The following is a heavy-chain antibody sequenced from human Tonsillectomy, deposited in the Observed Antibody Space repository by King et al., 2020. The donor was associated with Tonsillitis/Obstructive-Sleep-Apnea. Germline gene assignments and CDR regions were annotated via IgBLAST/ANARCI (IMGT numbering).Heavy chain of an antibody. CDR3: ARDRERGAFDAFDI. V-gene: IGHV1-69*12. Sequence: QLVQSGAEVKKPGSSVKVSCKASGGTFSSYAISWVRQAPGQGLEWMGGIIPIFGTANYAQKFQGRVTITADESTSTAYMERSSLKSEDTAVYYCARDRERGAFDAFDIWGKGKMVTVSS. CDR1: GGTFSSYA. J-gene: IGHJ3*02. CDR2: IIPIFGTA. D-gene: IGHD1-26*01.